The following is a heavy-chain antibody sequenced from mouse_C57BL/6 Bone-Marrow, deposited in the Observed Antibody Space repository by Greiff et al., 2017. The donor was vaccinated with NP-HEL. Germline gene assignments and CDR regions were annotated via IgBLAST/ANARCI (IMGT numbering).Heavy chain of an antibody. J-gene: IGHJ2*01. D-gene: IGHD1-1*01. CDR1: GYTFTTYP. CDR2: FHPDNDDT. Sequence: QVQLQQSGAELVKPGTSVKMSCKASGYTFTTYPIEWMKQNHGKSLEWIGNFHPDNDDTKYNEKFKGKATLTAEKSSTTVYLELSRLTSDDSAVYYCARSYDYGSSYVSFDYWGQGTTLTVSS. CDR3: ARSYDYGSSYVSFDY. V-gene: IGHV1-47*01.